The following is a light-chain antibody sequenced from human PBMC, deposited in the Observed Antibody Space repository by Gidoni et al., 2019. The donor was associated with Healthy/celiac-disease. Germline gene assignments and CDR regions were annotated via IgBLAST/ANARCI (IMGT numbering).Light chain of an antibody. CDR2: GAS. Sequence: DIDLTQSPGTLSLSTGERATLSCSASQSVSSSYLAWYQQKPGQAPRLLIYGASSRATGIPDRFSGSGSGTDFTLTISRLEPEDFAVYYCQQYGSSPLTFGGGTKVEIK. CDR3: QQYGSSPLT. V-gene: IGKV3-20*01. CDR1: QSVSSSY. J-gene: IGKJ4*01.